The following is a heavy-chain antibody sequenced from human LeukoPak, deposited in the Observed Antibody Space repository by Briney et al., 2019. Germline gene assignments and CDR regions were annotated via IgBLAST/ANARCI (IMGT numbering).Heavy chain of an antibody. Sequence: PGGSLRLSCAASGFPLRSYWMHWVSQSPGKGLVWVSRINEDGSTTDYADSVKGRFTISRDNAKNTLYLQMNSLRADDTAVYYCAKDLRGRHDYWGQGTLITVSA. J-gene: IGHJ4*02. V-gene: IGHV3-74*01. CDR1: GFPLRSYW. D-gene: IGHD1-26*01. CDR2: INEDGSTT. CDR3: AKDLRGRHDY.